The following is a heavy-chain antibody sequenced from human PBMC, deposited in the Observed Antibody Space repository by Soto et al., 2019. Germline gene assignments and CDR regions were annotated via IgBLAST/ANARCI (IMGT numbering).Heavy chain of an antibody. D-gene: IGHD3-10*01. CDR3: AKPVYGSGRPVY. CDR2: MNPNSGNT. V-gene: IGHV1-8*01. Sequence: ASVKVSCKASGYTFTSYDINWVRQATGQGLEWMGWMNPNSGNTGYAQKFQGRVTMTRNTSISTAYMELSSLRSEDTAIYYCAKPVYGSGRPVYWGQGALVTVFS. CDR1: GYTFTSYD. J-gene: IGHJ4*02.